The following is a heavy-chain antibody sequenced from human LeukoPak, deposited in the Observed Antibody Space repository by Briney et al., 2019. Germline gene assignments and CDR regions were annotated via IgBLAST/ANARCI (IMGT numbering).Heavy chain of an antibody. D-gene: IGHD3-10*01. Sequence: ASVKVSCKASGYTFTGYYMHWVRQAPGQGLGWMGWINPNSGGTNYAQKFQGRVTMTRDTSISTAYTELSRLRSDDTAVYYCARGPGNYGSGSYYSDYWGQGTLVTVSS. J-gene: IGHJ4*02. CDR2: INPNSGGT. CDR1: GYTFTGYY. CDR3: ARGPGNYGSGSYYSDY. V-gene: IGHV1-2*02.